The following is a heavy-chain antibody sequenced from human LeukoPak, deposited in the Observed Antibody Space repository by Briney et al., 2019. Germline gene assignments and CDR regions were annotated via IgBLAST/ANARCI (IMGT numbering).Heavy chain of an antibody. CDR1: GESLSVYY. CDR3: TRGRGT. V-gene: IGHV4-34*01. D-gene: IGHD3-10*01. J-gene: IGHJ5*02. CDR2: INPSGST. Sequence: PSETLSLTCAVYGESLSVYYWNWFRQSPRKGLEWIAEINPSGSTTYNPSLKSRLTISVDTSQNQFSLKVRSVTAAGTAVYYCTRGRGTWGQGTLVTVSS.